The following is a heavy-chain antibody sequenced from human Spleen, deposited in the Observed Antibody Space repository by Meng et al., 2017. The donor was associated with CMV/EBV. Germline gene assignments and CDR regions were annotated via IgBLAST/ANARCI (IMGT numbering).Heavy chain of an antibody. D-gene: IGHD1-1*01. CDR1: GSTFNGYF. V-gene: IGHV3-30*03. J-gene: IGHJ4*02. Sequence: SCKASGSTFNGYFIHWVRQAPGKGLEWVAVIPYDGSNKYYGDSVKGRFTISRDTSKNTLYLQMDSLRIEDTAMYYCASGSLESCDFWGQGTLVTVSS. CDR3: ASGSLESCDF. CDR2: IPYDGSNK.